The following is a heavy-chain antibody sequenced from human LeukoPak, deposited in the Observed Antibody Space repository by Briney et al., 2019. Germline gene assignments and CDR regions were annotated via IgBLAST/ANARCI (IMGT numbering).Heavy chain of an antibody. J-gene: IGHJ4*02. D-gene: IGHD3-10*01. CDR2: IYSGGST. Sequence: GGSLRLSCAASGFTVSNNYMSWVRQAPGKGLEWVSVIYSGGSTYYADSVKGRFTISRDHSKNTLYLQMNSLRVDDTATYYCATHSITFIRGVIDFWGRGTLVMVSS. V-gene: IGHV3-53*01. CDR1: GFTVSNNY. CDR3: ATHSITFIRGVIDF.